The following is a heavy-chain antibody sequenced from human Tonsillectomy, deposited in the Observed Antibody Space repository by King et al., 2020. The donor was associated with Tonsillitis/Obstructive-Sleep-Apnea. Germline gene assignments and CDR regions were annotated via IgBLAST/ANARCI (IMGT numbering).Heavy chain of an antibody. J-gene: IGHJ6*03. CDR2: ISGSGGST. Sequence: VQLEESGGGLVQPGGSLRLSCAASGFTFSSYAMSWVRQAPGKGLEWVSAISGSGGSTYYADSVKGRGTISRENSKNTRYLQMNSLRAEDTAVYYCAKGTGHYYYYYMDVWGKGTTVTVSS. CDR3: AKGTGHYYYYYMDV. V-gene: IGHV3-23*04. D-gene: IGHD3-10*01. CDR1: GFTFSSYA.